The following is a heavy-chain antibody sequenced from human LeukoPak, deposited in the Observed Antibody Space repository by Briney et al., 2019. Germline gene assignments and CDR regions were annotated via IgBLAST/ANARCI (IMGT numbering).Heavy chain of an antibody. J-gene: IGHJ4*02. CDR2: ISGSGGST. CDR1: GFTFSNYA. CDR3: AKDRSLIHDYNDPYYFDY. V-gene: IGHV3-23*01. Sequence: PGGSLRLSCAASGFTFSNYAMSWVRQAPGKGLEWVSGISGSGGSTYYADSVKGRFTISRDNSKITLSLQMNSLRAEDTAVYYCAKDRSLIHDYNDPYYFDYWGQGTLVTVSS. D-gene: IGHD5-24*01.